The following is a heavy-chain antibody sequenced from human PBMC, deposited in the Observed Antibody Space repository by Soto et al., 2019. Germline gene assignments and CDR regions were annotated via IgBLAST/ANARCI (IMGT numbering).Heavy chain of an antibody. V-gene: IGHV3-30-3*01. CDR1: GFTFSSYA. CDR2: ISYDGSNK. D-gene: IGHD3-22*01. Sequence: QVQLVESGGGVVQPGRSLRLSCAASGFTFSSYAMHWVRQAPGKGLEWVAVISYDGSNKYYADSVKGRFTISRDNSKNTLYLQMNSLRAEDTAVYYCARARMYYYESSGYVGRDYWGQGTLVTVSS. CDR3: ARARMYYYESSGYVGRDY. J-gene: IGHJ4*02.